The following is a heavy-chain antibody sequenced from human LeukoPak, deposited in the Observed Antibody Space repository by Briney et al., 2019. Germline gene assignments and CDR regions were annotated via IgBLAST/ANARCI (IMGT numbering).Heavy chain of an antibody. Sequence: PSETLSLTCTVSGGSISSYYWSWIRQPPGKGLEWIGYIYYSGTTNYNPSLESRVTISVDTSKNQFSLNLTSVTAADTAVYFCARDPSWTRGYFDYWGQGTLVTVSS. J-gene: IGHJ4*02. CDR1: GGSISSYY. CDR3: ARDPSWTRGYFDY. CDR2: IYYSGTT. D-gene: IGHD2-2*01. V-gene: IGHV4-59*01.